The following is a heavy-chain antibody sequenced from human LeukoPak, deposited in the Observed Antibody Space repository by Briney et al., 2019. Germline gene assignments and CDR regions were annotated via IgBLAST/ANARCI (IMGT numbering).Heavy chain of an antibody. J-gene: IGHJ4*02. Sequence: ASVKVSCKASGYTFTGYYIHWVRQAPGQGPEWMGWINPHNGGAKYADRLQGRATMTRDTSIGTAYMELSRLRSDDTAVYYCARGGAGSAYYGWDFFRFDYWGQGTLVTVSS. D-gene: IGHD4-17*01. V-gene: IGHV1-2*02. CDR1: GYTFTGYY. CDR3: ARGGAGSAYYGWDFFRFDY. CDR2: INPHNGGA.